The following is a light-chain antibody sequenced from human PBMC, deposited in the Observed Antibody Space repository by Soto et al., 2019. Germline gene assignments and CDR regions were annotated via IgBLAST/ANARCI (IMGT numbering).Light chain of an antibody. V-gene: IGKV3-15*01. CDR1: ESVSSN. Sequence: EIVMTQSPATLSVSPGERATLSCRASESVSSNLAWYQQKPGQAPRLLIYGASTRATGIPARISGSGSGTEFTLTISSLQSEDFAVYYCQQYNKWRTFGKGTKADIK. CDR2: GAS. J-gene: IGKJ1*01. CDR3: QQYNKWRT.